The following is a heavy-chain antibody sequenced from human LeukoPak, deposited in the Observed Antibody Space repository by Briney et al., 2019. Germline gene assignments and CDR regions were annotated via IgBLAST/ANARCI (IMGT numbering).Heavy chain of an antibody. V-gene: IGHV3-23*01. Sequence: GGSLRLSCAASGFTFSSFAMSWVRQAPGKGLEWVSDISGSGGSTYYADSVKGRFTISRDNSKNTLYLQMNSLRAEDTAVYYCARNPIYYYGSGTNYGMDVWGQGTTVTVSS. CDR3: ARNPIYYYGSGTNYGMDV. CDR2: ISGSGGST. J-gene: IGHJ6*02. CDR1: GFTFSSFA. D-gene: IGHD3-10*01.